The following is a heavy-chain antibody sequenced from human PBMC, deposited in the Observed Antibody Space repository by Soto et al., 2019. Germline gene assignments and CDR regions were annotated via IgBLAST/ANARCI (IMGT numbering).Heavy chain of an antibody. J-gene: IGHJ1*01. CDR3: PTHLAYYHISGFGSYFEH. CDR2: IIPSLGIA. CDR1: GGTFSRYT. V-gene: IGHV1-69*02. Sequence: QVQLVQSGAEVKKPGSSVKVSCKASGGTFSRYTISWVRQAPGQGLEWMGRIIPSLGIANYAQKFQGRVTITADKSTSTAYMDLSSLRSADTAVYYRPTHLAYYHISGFGSYFEHWGQGTLVTVSS. D-gene: IGHD3-22*01.